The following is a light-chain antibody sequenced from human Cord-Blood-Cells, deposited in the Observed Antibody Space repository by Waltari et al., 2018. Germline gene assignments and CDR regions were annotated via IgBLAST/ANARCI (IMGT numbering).Light chain of an antibody. V-gene: IGKV3-20*01. Sequence: EIVLTQSPGTLSLSPGERATLSYRASQSVSSSYLAWYQQKPGQAPRLLIYGASSRAIGIPDRFSGSGSGTDFTLTISRLEPEDFAVYYCQQYGSSPYTFGQGTKLEIK. J-gene: IGKJ2*01. CDR2: GAS. CDR3: QQYGSSPYT. CDR1: QSVSSSY.